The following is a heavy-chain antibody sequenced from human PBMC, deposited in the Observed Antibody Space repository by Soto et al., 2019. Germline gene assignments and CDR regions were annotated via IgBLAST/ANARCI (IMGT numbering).Heavy chain of an antibody. Sequence: GGSLRLSCAASGFTFSSYSMNWVRQAPGKGLEWVSSISSSSSYIYYADSVKGRFTISRDNAKNSLYLQMNSLRAEDTAVYYCARATPETYCSGGSCYPAYYYYYYMDVWGKGTTVTVSS. CDR1: GFTFSSYS. V-gene: IGHV3-21*01. J-gene: IGHJ6*03. CDR3: ARATPETYCSGGSCYPAYYYYYYMDV. CDR2: ISSSSSYI. D-gene: IGHD2-15*01.